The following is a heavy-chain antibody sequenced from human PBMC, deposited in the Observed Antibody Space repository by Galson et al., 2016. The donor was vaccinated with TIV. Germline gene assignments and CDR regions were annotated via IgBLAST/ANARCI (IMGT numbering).Heavy chain of an antibody. J-gene: IGHJ4*02. Sequence: SLRLSCAASGFTFSAYGMHWVRQAPVKGLEWVAVISNDGGDKIYRDSVKGRFTISRDNSKNTLYLQMSGLRAQDTAVYYCAKDLGFFDGSGFQGIKHPDYWGQGTLVTVSS. V-gene: IGHV3-30*18. CDR1: GFTFSAYG. CDR2: ISNDGGDK. CDR3: AKDLGFFDGSGFQGIKHPDY. D-gene: IGHD3-22*01.